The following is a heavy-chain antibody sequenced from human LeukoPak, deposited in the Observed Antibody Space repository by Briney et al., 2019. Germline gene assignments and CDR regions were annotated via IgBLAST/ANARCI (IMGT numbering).Heavy chain of an antibody. CDR3: ARERRGYCSGGSCYRLGYFDY. V-gene: IGHV3-48*01. D-gene: IGHD2-15*01. J-gene: IGHJ4*02. Sequence: PGGSLRLSCAASGFTFSSYSMNWARQAPGKGLEWVSYISSSSSTIYYADSVKGRFTISRDNAKNSLYLQMNSLRAEDTAVYYCARERRGYCSGGSCYRLGYFDYWGQGTLVTVSS. CDR2: ISSSSSTI. CDR1: GFTFSSYS.